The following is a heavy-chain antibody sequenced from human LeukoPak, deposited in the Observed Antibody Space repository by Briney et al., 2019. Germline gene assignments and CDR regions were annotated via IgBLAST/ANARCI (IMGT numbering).Heavy chain of an antibody. Sequence: GGSLRLSCAASGFTFSSYSMNWVRQAPGKGLEWVSYISSSSTTIKYADSVKGRFTISRDNAKNSLYLQMNSLRAEDTAVYYCARRFDIWGQGTMVTVSS. CDR2: ISSSSTTI. CDR1: GFTFSSYS. V-gene: IGHV3-48*04. CDR3: ARRFDI. J-gene: IGHJ3*02.